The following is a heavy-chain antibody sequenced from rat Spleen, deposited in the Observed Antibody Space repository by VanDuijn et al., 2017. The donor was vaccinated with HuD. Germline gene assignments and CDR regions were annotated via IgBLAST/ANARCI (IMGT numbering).Heavy chain of an antibody. D-gene: IGHD1-10*01. J-gene: IGHJ2*01. CDR2: ISYGDSSGHSGT. CDR3: ARPNNYFDY. Sequence: EVQLVESGGGLVQPGRSLKLSCAASGFTFSDYGVAWVRQAPTAGLEWVATISYGDSSGHSGTYYRDSVRGRFTISRDNAKSTLYLQMDSLRSEDTATYYCARPNNYFDYWGQGVMVTVSS. V-gene: IGHV5-29*01. CDR1: GFTFSDYG.